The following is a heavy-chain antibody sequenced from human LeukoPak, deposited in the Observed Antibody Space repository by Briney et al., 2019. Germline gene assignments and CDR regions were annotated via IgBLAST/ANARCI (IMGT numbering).Heavy chain of an antibody. CDR1: GGSISGYY. J-gene: IGHJ4*02. CDR3: ARERGRLVDY. CDR2: SYGSA. D-gene: IGHD6-19*01. Sequence: SETLSLTCTVSGGSISGYYWSWIRQHPGKGLEWIGYSYGSANYNPSLKNRVTISITSNNQFSLGLTSVTVADTAVYYCARERGRLVDYWGRGILVTVSS. V-gene: IGHV4-31*03.